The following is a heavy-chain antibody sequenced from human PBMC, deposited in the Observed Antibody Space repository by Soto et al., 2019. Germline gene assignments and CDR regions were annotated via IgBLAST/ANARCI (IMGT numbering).Heavy chain of an antibody. CDR2: TIPVFNTA. D-gene: IGHD3-10*01. CDR1: GGNLSDHG. Sequence: QVQLEQSGAEVKKPGSSVKISCKASGGNLSDHGVSWLRQAPGQGLEWVGGTIPVFNTAKYAPKFQGRVTIAADKSTSIAYMELGSLRSDDTAFYYCARGVYGSGNYYTGPSAFDIWGQGTLVIVSS. V-gene: IGHV1-69*06. J-gene: IGHJ3*02. CDR3: ARGVYGSGNYYTGPSAFDI.